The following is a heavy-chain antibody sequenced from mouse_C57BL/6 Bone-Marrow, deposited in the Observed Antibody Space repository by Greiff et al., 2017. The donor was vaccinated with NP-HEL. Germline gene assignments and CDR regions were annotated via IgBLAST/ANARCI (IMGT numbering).Heavy chain of an antibody. V-gene: IGHV2-2*01. CDR2: IWSGGST. Sequence: QVHVKQSGPGLVQPSQSLSITCTVSGFSLTSYGVHWVRQSPGKGLEWLGVIWSGGSTDYNAAFISRLSISKDNSKSQVFFKMNSLQADDTAIYYCARKAQFSYYAMDYWGQGTSVTVSS. CDR3: ARKAQFSYYAMDY. J-gene: IGHJ4*01. CDR1: GFSLTSYG.